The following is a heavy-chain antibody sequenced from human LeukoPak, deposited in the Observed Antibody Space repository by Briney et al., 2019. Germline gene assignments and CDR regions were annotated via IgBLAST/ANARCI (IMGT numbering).Heavy chain of an antibody. D-gene: IGHD2-21*01. CDR1: GYTFTSNY. CDR3: ARILGRYYFDY. J-gene: IGHJ4*02. V-gene: IGHV1-46*01. Sequence: GASVKVSCKAFGYTFTSNYMHWVRQAPGQGLEWMGIINPSGTGTSYAQKFQGRITMSRDTSTSTIYMELSSLRSEDTAFYYCARILGRYYFDYWGQGTLVTVSS. CDR2: INPSGTGT.